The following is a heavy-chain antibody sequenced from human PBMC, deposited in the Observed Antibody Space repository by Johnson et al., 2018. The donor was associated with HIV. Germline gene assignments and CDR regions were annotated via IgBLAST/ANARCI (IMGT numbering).Heavy chain of an antibody. V-gene: IGHV3-30-3*01. Sequence: QMLLVESGGGLVQPGGSLRLSCAASGFTFSSYAMSWVRQAPGKGLEWVAVISYDGSNKYYADSVKGRFTISRDNSKNTLYLQMNSLRAEDTAVYYCAKDPGITMIAHAFDIWGQGTMVTVSS. J-gene: IGHJ3*02. CDR3: AKDPGITMIAHAFDI. D-gene: IGHD3-22*01. CDR2: ISYDGSNK. CDR1: GFTFSSYA.